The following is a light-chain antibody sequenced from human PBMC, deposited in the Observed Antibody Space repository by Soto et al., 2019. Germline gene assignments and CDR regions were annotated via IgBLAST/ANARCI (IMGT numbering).Light chain of an antibody. CDR1: SSDVGGYNY. V-gene: IGLV2-14*01. J-gene: IGLJ1*01. Sequence: QSALTQPASVSGSPGQSITISCTGTSSDVGGYNYVSWYQQHPGKAPKLMIYEVSNRPSGVSNRFSGSKSGNTASLPISGIQAEDEADYYCSSYTSSSTYVFGIGTKLTVL. CDR2: EVS. CDR3: SSYTSSSTYV.